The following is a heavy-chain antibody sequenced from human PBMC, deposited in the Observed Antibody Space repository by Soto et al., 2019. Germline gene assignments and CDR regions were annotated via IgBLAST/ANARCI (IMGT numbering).Heavy chain of an antibody. CDR3: ERVVGVPAAIPWFDP. CDR2: IYYSGST. Sequence: PSETLSLTCTVSGGSISSGGYYWSWIRQHPGKGLEWIGYIYYSGSTYYNPSLKSRVTISVDTSKNQFSLKLSSVTAADTAVYYCERVVGVPAAIPWFDPWGQGTLVTVYS. J-gene: IGHJ5*02. CDR1: GGSISSGGYY. D-gene: IGHD2-2*02. V-gene: IGHV4-31*03.